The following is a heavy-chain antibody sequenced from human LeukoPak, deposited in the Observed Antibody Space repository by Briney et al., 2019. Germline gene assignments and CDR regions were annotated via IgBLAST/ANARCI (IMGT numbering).Heavy chain of an antibody. CDR1: GGSISGYY. CDR2: IYYRGST. Sequence: SETLSLTCTVSGGSISGYYWGWIRQPPGKGLEWIGYIYYRGSTNSNPSLKSRVTISVDTSKNQFSLKLSSVTAADTAVYYCARYCAVGKCLDYWGQGTLVTVSS. J-gene: IGHJ4*02. CDR3: ARYCAVGKCLDY. D-gene: IGHD2-8*02. V-gene: IGHV4-59*01.